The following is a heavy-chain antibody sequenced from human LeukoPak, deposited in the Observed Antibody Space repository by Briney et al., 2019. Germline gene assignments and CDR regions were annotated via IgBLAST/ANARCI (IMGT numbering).Heavy chain of an antibody. CDR3: ARQPRDGYRTDYFDF. D-gene: IGHD5-24*01. V-gene: IGHV4-61*02. CDR1: GSSISSGSYY. J-gene: IGHJ4*02. CDR2: IYTSGST. Sequence: PSQTLSLTCTVSGSSISSGSYYWSWIRQPAGKGLEWIGRIYTSGSTNYNPSLRSRVSLSIDTTKNQFYLRLTSVTAADTAMYYCARQPRDGYRTDYFDFWGQGTLVTVSS.